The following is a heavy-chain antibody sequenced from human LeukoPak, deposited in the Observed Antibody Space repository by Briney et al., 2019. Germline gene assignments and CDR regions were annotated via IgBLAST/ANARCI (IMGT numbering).Heavy chain of an antibody. D-gene: IGHD2-8*02. CDR3: ARLFASTGDS. CDR2: ISGSADTT. J-gene: IGHJ4*02. CDR1: GFTFSSYA. V-gene: IGHV3-23*01. Sequence: PGGSLRLSCAASGFTFSSYAMSWVRQAPGKGLEWVSAISGSADTTYFADSVKGRFTISRDNAKNSLYLQMDSLRDEDTAVYYCARLFASTGDSWGQGTLVTVSS.